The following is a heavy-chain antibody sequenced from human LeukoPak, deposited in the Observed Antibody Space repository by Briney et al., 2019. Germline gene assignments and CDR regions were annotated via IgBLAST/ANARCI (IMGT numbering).Heavy chain of an antibody. Sequence: PGRSLRLSCAAYQFTFSDYWMSWVRQAPGKGLEWVANIKQDGSEKYYVDSVKGRFTISRDNAKNSLYLQMNSLRVEDTAVYYCAKGKGYDDWGQGTLVTVSS. CDR1: QFTFSDYW. J-gene: IGHJ4*02. V-gene: IGHV3-7*01. D-gene: IGHD5-12*01. CDR2: IKQDGSEK. CDR3: AKGKGYDD.